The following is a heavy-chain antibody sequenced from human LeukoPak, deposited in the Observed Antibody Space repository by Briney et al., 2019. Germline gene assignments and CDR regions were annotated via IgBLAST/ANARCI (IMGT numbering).Heavy chain of an antibody. D-gene: IGHD3-22*01. CDR1: GYTFTSYD. CDR2: MNPNSGNT. J-gene: IGHJ6*03. Sequence: ASVKVSCKASGYTFTSYDINWVRQATGQGLEWMGWMNPNSGNTGYAQKFQGRVTMTRNTSISTAYMELSSLRSEDTAVYYCARSLWGGGYYYYYYYYYMDVWGKGTTVTVSS. CDR3: ARSLWGGGYYYYYYYYYMDV. V-gene: IGHV1-8*01.